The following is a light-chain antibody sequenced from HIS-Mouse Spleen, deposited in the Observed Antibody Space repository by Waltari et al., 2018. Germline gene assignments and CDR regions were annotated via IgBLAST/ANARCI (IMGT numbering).Light chain of an antibody. J-gene: IGLJ1*01. Sequence: SALTQPASVSGSAGPSIAISCTVTSSVVGGFNYVPWYQQHPGKAPQLMIYDVSNRPSGVSNRFSGSKSGNTASLTISGLQAEDEADYYCSSYTSSSTYVFGTGTKVTVL. CDR3: SSYTSSSTYV. CDR2: DVS. CDR1: SSVVGGFNY. V-gene: IGLV2-14*03.